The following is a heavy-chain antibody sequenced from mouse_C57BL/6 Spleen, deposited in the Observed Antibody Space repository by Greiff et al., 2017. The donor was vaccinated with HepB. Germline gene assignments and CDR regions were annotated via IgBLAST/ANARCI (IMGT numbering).Heavy chain of an antibody. V-gene: IGHV1-5*01. J-gene: IGHJ4*01. D-gene: IGHD2-3*01. Sequence: VQLKQSGTVLARPGASVKMSCKTSGYTFTSYWMHWVKQRPGQGLEWIGAIYPGNSDTSYNQKFKGKAKLTAVTSASTAYMELSSLTTEDSAVYYCTNGYYDYYAMDYWGQGTSVTVSS. CDR2: IYPGNSDT. CDR3: TNGYYDYYAMDY. CDR1: GYTFTSYW.